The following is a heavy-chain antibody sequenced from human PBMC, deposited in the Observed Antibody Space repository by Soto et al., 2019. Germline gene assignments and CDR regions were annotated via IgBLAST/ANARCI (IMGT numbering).Heavy chain of an antibody. CDR3: ARREIQGPIDY. J-gene: IGHJ4*02. V-gene: IGHV4-28*01. CDR1: GYSISSSNW. CDR2: IYYSGTT. D-gene: IGHD1-26*01. Sequence: QVQLQESGPGLVKPSDTLSLTCAVSGYSISSSNWWGWIRQPPGKGLEWIGYIYYSGTTYYNPSLKSRVTLSVDTSKNQFSLKLTSVTAVDTTVYYCARREIQGPIDYWGQGTLVTVSS.